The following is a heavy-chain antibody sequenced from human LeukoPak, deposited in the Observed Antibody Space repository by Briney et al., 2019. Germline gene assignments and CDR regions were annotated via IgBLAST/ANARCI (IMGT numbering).Heavy chain of an antibody. CDR1: GYTFTSYD. D-gene: IGHD3-10*01. Sequence: ASVKVSCKASGYTFTSYDINWARQATGQGLEGMGWMNPNSGNTGYAQKFQGRVTMTRNTSISTAYMELSSLRSEDTAVYYCERSGLPMVRGVIIKSYYYYGMDVWGQGTTVTVSS. V-gene: IGHV1-8*01. CDR3: ERSGLPMVRGVIIKSYYYYGMDV. J-gene: IGHJ6*02. CDR2: MNPNSGNT.